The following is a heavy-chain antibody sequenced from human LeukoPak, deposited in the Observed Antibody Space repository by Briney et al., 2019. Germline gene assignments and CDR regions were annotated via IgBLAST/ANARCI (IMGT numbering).Heavy chain of an antibody. V-gene: IGHV3-74*01. J-gene: IGHJ4*02. CDR1: GFTYSRYW. CDR3: ASQADSAYGDYN. Sequence: GGSLRLSCAASGFTYSRYWMHWVRQVPGKGLVWVARIKGDESYTFYADSVKGRFTISRDNAKNTLYLQMNSLRAEDTAVDYCASQADSAYGDYNWGQGTLVTVSS. CDR2: IKGDESYT. D-gene: IGHD4-17*01.